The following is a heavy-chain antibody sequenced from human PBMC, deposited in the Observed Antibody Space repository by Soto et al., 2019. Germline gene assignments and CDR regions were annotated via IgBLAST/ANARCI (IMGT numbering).Heavy chain of an antibody. D-gene: IGHD5-12*01. CDR3: ASLRRYRWLRLGEWFDP. V-gene: IGHV4-34*01. Sequence: LSLTCAVYGGSFSGYYWSWIRQPPGKGLEWIGEINHSRSTNYNPSLKSRVTISVDTSKNQFSLKLSSVTAADTAVYYCASLRRYRWLRLGEWFDPWGQGTLVTAPQ. J-gene: IGHJ5*02. CDR2: INHSRST. CDR1: GGSFSGYY.